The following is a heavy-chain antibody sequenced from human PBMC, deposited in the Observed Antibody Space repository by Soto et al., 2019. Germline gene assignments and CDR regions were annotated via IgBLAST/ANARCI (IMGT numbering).Heavy chain of an antibody. J-gene: IGHJ4*02. CDR2: ISYDSDNK. D-gene: IGHD1-26*01. V-gene: IGHV3-48*04. Sequence: EVQLLESGGGLVQPGGSLRLSCAASGFTLGSYSMNWVRQAPGKGLEWVSNISYDSDNKHYADSVKGRFTVSRDNAKNSLYLQMNGLRVEATAVYYCARGDWEGWGQGTLVTVSS. CDR1: GFTLGSYS. CDR3: ARGDWEG.